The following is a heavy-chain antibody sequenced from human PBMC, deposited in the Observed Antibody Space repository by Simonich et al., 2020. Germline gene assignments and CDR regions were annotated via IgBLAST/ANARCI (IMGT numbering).Heavy chain of an antibody. CDR2: IYHSGRT. V-gene: IGHV4-38-2*01. Sequence: QLQLQESSPGRVKPSETMSLTCAVSGYFISSVYYWGWIRQTQGKGLDWIWGIYHSGRTYYNPTLKSRVTISVDTSKNQFSLKLSSVTAADTAVYYCARVGYSNYYYYGMDVWGQGTTVTVSS. J-gene: IGHJ6*02. CDR1: GYFISSVYY. D-gene: IGHD6-13*01. CDR3: ARVGYSNYYYYGMDV.